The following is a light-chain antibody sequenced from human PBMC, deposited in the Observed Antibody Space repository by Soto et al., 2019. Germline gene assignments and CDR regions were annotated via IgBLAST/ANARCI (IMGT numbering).Light chain of an antibody. V-gene: IGKV1-5*03. J-gene: IGKJ1*01. CDR1: QSISSW. Sequence: DIPMTQSPSTLSASVGDRVTITCRASQSISSWLAWYQQKPGKAPKLLNYQASSLESGLQSRFSGSRSGTEFTLTISSLQPDDFATYHCQQYNTYPTWTFGQGTKVEI. CDR3: QQYNTYPTWT. CDR2: QAS.